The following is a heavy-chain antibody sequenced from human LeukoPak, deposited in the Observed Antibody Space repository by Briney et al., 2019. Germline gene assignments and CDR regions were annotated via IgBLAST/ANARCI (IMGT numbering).Heavy chain of an antibody. CDR1: GGSISSGRYY. Sequence: SETLSLSCTVSGGSISSGRYYWSWIRQHPGKGLEWIGFIYYSGSTNYNPSLKSRVIISLDTSKNQFSLKLSSVTAADTAVYYCARADYDILTGYYLDYWGQGTLVTVSS. CDR2: IYYSGST. D-gene: IGHD3-9*01. J-gene: IGHJ4*02. V-gene: IGHV4-31*03. CDR3: ARADYDILTGYYLDY.